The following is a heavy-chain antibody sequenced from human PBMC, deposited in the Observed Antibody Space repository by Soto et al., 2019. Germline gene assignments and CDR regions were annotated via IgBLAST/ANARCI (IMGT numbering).Heavy chain of an antibody. CDR2: VYPDDSDT. Sequence: GESLKISCKGSGYTFTDFWIAWVRQMPGKGLEWMGLVYPDDSDTRYSPSLQGQVTISADKSISTAYLQWRSLKASDTAMYYCARRDYYDSTAYCYWGQGTLVTVSS. CDR3: ARRDYYDSTAYCY. CDR1: GYTFTDFW. D-gene: IGHD3-22*01. J-gene: IGHJ4*02. V-gene: IGHV5-51*01.